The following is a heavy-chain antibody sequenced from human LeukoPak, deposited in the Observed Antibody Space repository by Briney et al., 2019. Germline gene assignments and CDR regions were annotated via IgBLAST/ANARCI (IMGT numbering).Heavy chain of an antibody. V-gene: IGHV3-23*01. D-gene: IGHD5-12*01. CDR3: AKVTSGYDTRDY. J-gene: IGHJ4*02. CDR1: GFTFSSYA. CDR2: IGGSGGST. Sequence: GGSLTLSCAASGFTFSSYAMSWVRQAPGKGLEWVSAIGGSGGSTYYTDSVKGRFTNSRDNSKNMLQLQMNSLRAEDTAVYYCAKVTSGYDTRDYWGEGTLVTVSS.